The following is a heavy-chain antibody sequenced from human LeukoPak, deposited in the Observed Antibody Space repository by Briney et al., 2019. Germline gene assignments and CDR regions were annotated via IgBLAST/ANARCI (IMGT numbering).Heavy chain of an antibody. D-gene: IGHD6-13*01. CDR3: ARQGGIGSSSWYGGWGREDIYYYYGMDV. V-gene: IGHV4-59*08. CDR1: GGSMSSYY. Sequence: SETLSLTCTVSGGSMSSYYWSWIRQPAGKGLEWIGYIYYSGSTNYNPSLTSRVTMSVDTSKNQFSLKLSSVTAADTAVYYCARQGGIGSSSWYGGWGREDIYYYYGMDVWGQGTTVTVSS. J-gene: IGHJ6*02. CDR2: IYYSGST.